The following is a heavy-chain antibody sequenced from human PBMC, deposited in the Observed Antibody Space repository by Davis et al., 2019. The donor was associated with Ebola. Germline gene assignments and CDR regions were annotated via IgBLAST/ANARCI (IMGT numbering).Heavy chain of an antibody. Sequence: PGGSLRLSCAASGFTFSSYWMHWVRQAPGKGLVWVSRINSDGSSTSYADSVKGRFTISRDNAKNTLYLQMNSLRAEDTAVYYCAKGQYSSSWLIYYGMDVWGQGTTVTVSS. J-gene: IGHJ6*02. CDR2: INSDGSST. V-gene: IGHV3-74*01. D-gene: IGHD6-13*01. CDR1: GFTFSSYW. CDR3: AKGQYSSSWLIYYGMDV.